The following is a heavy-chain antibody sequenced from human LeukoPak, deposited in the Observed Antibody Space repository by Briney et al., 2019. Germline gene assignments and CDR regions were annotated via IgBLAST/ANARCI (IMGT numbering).Heavy chain of an antibody. Sequence: ASVKVSCKAFGYTFTSNYMHWVRQAPGQGPEWMGVISPSGGSTTYAQKFQGRVTLTRDMSTSTDYLGLSSLRSEDTAVYCCARDVRWLNSGWGSGTYYAPYFDYWGQGTLVTVSS. CDR1: GYTFTSNY. V-gene: IGHV1-46*01. D-gene: IGHD3-10*01. CDR2: ISPSGGST. CDR3: ARDVRWLNSGWGSGTYYAPYFDY. J-gene: IGHJ4*02.